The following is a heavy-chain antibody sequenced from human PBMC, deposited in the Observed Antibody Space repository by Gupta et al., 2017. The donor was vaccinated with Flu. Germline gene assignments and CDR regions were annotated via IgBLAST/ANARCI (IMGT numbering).Heavy chain of an antibody. CDR1: GFIFSDYW. D-gene: IGHD1-1*01. Sequence: EVHLVESGGGLAQPGGSLRLSCAAPGFIFSDYWMHWVRQGPGRGLVWVSRINPDGTRTDYADFVRGRFAISRDNAKNTVHLQINSLTVEDTAVYFCVRDRRTARRPEDWGQGTLVTVSS. V-gene: IGHV3-74*01. CDR3: VRDRRTARRPED. CDR2: INPDGTRT. J-gene: IGHJ4*02.